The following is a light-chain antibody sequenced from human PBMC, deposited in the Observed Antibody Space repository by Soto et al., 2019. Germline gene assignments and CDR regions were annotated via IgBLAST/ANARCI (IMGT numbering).Light chain of an antibody. CDR2: GAS. Sequence: EIVLTQSPGTLSLSPGERATLSCRASQSVSSSYLAWYQQKPGQAPRLLIYGASSRATGIPDRFSGSGFGTDFTLTISRLGPEDFAVYYCQQYGSSRFTFGPGTKVHIK. J-gene: IGKJ3*01. V-gene: IGKV3-20*01. CDR1: QSVSSSY. CDR3: QQYGSSRFT.